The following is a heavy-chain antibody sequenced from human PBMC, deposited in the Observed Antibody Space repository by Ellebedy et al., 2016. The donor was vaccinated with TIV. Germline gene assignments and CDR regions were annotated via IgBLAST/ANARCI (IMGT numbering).Heavy chain of an antibody. V-gene: IGHV4-34*01. D-gene: IGHD7-27*01. J-gene: IGHJ5*02. CDR1: GGSLSTHY. CDR3: ARGQLTGDRCFDP. Sequence: MPSETLSLTCAVYGGSLSTHYWSWIRQTPGKGLEWIGEINHVGSTNYNPSLKSRVTISVDASKNQFSLKVPSVTAADTAVYYCARGQLTGDRCFDPWGQGTLVTVSS. CDR2: INHVGST.